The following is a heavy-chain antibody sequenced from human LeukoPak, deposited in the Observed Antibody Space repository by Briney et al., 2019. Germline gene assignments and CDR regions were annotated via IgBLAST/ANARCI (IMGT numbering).Heavy chain of an antibody. CDR3: AKETASGYGAFDI. Sequence: SGGSLRLSCAASGFTFSSYAMGWVRQAPGKGLEWVSGVSGSGGSTHYADSVKGRFTISRDNPKNTLYLQMNSLKAEDTAVYYCAKETASGYGAFDIWGQGTMVTVSS. CDR2: VSGSGGST. V-gene: IGHV3-23*01. J-gene: IGHJ3*02. D-gene: IGHD3-22*01. CDR1: GFTFSSYA.